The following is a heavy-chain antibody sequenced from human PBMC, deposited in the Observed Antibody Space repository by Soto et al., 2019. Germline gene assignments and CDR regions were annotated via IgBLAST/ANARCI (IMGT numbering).Heavy chain of an antibody. CDR1: GFTFGDYA. D-gene: IGHD2-8*01. J-gene: IGHJ4*02. Sequence: EVQLVESGGGLVQPGRSLRLSCTASGFTFGDYAMSWVRQAPGKGLEWVGFIRSKAYGGTTEYAASVKGRFTISRDDSKSIAYLQMNSLKTEDTAVHYCTAGKLYPSLDFDYWGQGTLVTVSS. CDR2: IRSKAYGGTT. CDR3: TAGKLYPSLDFDY. V-gene: IGHV3-49*04.